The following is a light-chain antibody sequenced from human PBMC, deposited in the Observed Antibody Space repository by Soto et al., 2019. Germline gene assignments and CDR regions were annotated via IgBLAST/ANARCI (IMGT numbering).Light chain of an antibody. J-gene: IGKJ5*01. V-gene: IGKV3D-20*01. Sequence: EFVLTQSPGTLSLSPGERATLSCRASQSLSNSELAWYQQKPGLAPRLVIYDSSIRATGIPDRFSGSGSGTDFTLTISRLEPEDFAMYFCQQYGNSPQITFGQGTRLEIK. CDR3: QQYGNSPQIT. CDR2: DSS. CDR1: QSLSNSE.